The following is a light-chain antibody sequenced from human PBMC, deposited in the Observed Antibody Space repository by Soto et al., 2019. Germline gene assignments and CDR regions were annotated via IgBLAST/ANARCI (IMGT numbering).Light chain of an antibody. Sequence: QSALPQPASVSGSPGQSITISCTGTSSDVGGYNYVSWYQQHPGKAPKLMIYDVSNRPSGVSNRFSGSKSGNTASLTISWLQAEDEADYYCSSYTSSSLHVFGTGTKLTAL. CDR1: SSDVGGYNY. CDR2: DVS. CDR3: SSYTSSSLHV. V-gene: IGLV2-14*03. J-gene: IGLJ1*01.